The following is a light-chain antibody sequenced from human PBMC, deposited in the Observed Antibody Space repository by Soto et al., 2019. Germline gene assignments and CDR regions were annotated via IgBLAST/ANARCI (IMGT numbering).Light chain of an antibody. CDR1: QSVSSSY. J-gene: IGKJ1*01. Sequence: TXSLSPGERATLSCRASQSVSSSYLAWYQQKPGQAPRLLIYGASSRATGIPDRFSGSGSGKDFTLTISRLEPEDFAVYYCQQYGSSRTFGQGTKVEIK. V-gene: IGKV3-20*01. CDR2: GAS. CDR3: QQYGSSRT.